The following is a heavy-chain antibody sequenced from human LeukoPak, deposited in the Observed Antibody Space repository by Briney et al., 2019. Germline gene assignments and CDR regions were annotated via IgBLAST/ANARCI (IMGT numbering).Heavy chain of an antibody. J-gene: IGHJ5*02. D-gene: IGHD2-2*01. V-gene: IGHV1-18*01. CDR3: VRIGCSSTSCYGNSVDP. CDR2: ISGYNGNT. CDR1: GYTFSNYG. Sequence: ATVKVSCKTSGYTFSNYGLNWVRQATGQGLEFMGWISGYNGNTLYAQKFQGRVTMTTDTSTSTAYMELRSLRSDDTAVYYCVRIGCSSTSCYGNSVDPWGQGTLVTVSS.